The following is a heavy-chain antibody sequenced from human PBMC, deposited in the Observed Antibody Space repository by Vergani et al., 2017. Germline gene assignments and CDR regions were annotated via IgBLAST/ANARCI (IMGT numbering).Heavy chain of an antibody. CDR2: IDYSGSP. D-gene: IGHD3-22*01. CDR1: GGSISSGDYY. J-gene: IGHJ6*02. V-gene: IGHV4-30-4*01. Sequence: QVQLQESGPGLVKPSQTLSLTCTVSGGSISSGDYYWSWIRQPPGKGLEWIGYIDYSGSPYYNPSLKSRVTISVDTSKNQFSLKLSSVTAADTAVYYCARVRRDDSSGYYYYYGMDVWGQGTTVTVSS. CDR3: ARVRRDDSSGYYYYYGMDV.